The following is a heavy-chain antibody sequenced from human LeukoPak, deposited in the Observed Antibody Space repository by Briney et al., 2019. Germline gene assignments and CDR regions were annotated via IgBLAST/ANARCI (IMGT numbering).Heavy chain of an antibody. CDR2: ITGSGGNT. Sequence: GGSLRLSCAASGFIFSSYSMSWVRQAPGMGLEWVSVITGSGGNTYYADSVKDRFTISKDNSKNTVYLQMSSLRVDDTAVYYCANAASSSWPSYYYGMDVWGQGTTVTVSS. J-gene: IGHJ6*02. V-gene: IGHV3-23*01. D-gene: IGHD6-13*01. CDR1: GFIFSSYS. CDR3: ANAASSSWPSYYYGMDV.